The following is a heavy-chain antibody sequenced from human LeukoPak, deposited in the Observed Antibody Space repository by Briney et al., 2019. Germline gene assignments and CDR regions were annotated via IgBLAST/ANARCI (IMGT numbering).Heavy chain of an antibody. CDR3: ARDAGSPPPLYYYYGMDV. CDR1: GGSISSYY. D-gene: IGHD1-26*01. V-gene: IGHV4-59*01. Sequence: SETLSLTCTVSGGSISSYYWSWIRQPPGKGLDWIGYIYYSGSTNYNPSLKSRVTISVDTSKNQFSLKLSSVTAADTAVYYCARDAGSPPPLYYYYGMDVWGQGTTVTVSS. CDR2: IYYSGST. J-gene: IGHJ6*02.